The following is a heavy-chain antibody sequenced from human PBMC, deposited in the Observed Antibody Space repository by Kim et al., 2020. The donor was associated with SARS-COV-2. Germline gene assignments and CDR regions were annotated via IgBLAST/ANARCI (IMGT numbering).Heavy chain of an antibody. J-gene: IGHJ4*02. D-gene: IGHD3-10*01. CDR2: MNPNSGNT. CDR1: GYTFTSYD. V-gene: IGHV1-8*01. CDR3: ERERTMVRGPLGY. Sequence: ASVKVSCKASGYTFTSYDINWVRQATGQGLEWMGWMNPNSGNTGYAQKFQGRVTMTRNTSISTAYMELSSLRSEDTAVYYCERERTMVRGPLGYWGQGTLVTVAS.